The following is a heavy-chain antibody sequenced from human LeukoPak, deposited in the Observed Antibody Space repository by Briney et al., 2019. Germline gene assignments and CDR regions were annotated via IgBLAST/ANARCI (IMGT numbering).Heavy chain of an antibody. CDR3: AREGYCSGGSCYYQPIFDY. CDR2: INPSGGST. CDR1: GYTFTSYY. Sequence: ASVKVSCKASGYTFTSYYMHWVRQAPGQGLEWMGIINPSGGSTSYAQKFQGTVTMTRATSTSTVYMELSSLRSEDTAVYYCAREGYCSGGSCYYQPIFDYWGQGTLVTVSS. D-gene: IGHD2-15*01. J-gene: IGHJ4*02. V-gene: IGHV1-46*01.